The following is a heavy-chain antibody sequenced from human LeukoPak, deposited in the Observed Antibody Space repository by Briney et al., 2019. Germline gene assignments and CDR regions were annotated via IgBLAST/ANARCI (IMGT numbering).Heavy chain of an antibody. V-gene: IGHV4-59*01. J-gene: IGHJ4*02. D-gene: IGHD1-26*01. Sequence: RPSETLSLTCAVYGGSFSGYYWSWIRQPPGKGLEWIGYIYYSGSTNYNPSLKSRVTISVDTSKSQFSLKLSSVTAADTAVYYCARVNKRSGIDYWGQGTLVTVSS. CDR3: ARVNKRSGIDY. CDR2: IYYSGST. CDR1: GGSFSGYY.